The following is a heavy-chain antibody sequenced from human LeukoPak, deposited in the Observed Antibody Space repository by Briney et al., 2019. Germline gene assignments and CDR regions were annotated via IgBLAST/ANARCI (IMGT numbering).Heavy chain of an antibody. Sequence: PGGSLRLSCAASGFTFSSYGMSWVRQAPGKGLEWVSAISGSGGSTYYADSAKGRFTISRDNSKNTLYLQMNSLRAGDTAVYYCATSGLSRFGFWGQGTLVTVSS. CDR1: GFTFSSYG. J-gene: IGHJ4*02. CDR2: ISGSGGST. D-gene: IGHD2/OR15-2a*01. CDR3: ATSGLSRFGF. V-gene: IGHV3-23*01.